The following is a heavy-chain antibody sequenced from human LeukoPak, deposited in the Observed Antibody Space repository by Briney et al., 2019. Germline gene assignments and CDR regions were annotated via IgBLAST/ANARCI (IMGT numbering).Heavy chain of an antibody. Sequence: ASVKVSCKASGGTFSSYAISWVRQAPGQGLEWMGGIIPIFGTANYAQKFQGRVTLTTDTSTSTAYMELRSLRSDDTAVYYCARDLTYYYGSGRESITWGGMDVWGQGTTVTVSS. V-gene: IGHV1-69*05. CDR1: GGTFSSYA. CDR3: ARDLTYYYGSGRESITWGGMDV. CDR2: IIPIFGTA. D-gene: IGHD3-10*01. J-gene: IGHJ6*02.